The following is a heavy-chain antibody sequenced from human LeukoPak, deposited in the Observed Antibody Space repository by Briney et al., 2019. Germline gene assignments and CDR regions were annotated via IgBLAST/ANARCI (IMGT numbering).Heavy chain of an antibody. CDR1: GGSISSGGYY. CDR3: ARAMSIAARLQTIFDY. J-gene: IGHJ4*02. CDR2: VYTSGST. D-gene: IGHD6-6*01. Sequence: PSETLSLTCTVSGGSISSGGYYWSWIRQPAGKGLEWIGRVYTSGSTNYNPSLKSRVTISIDTSKNQFSLNLSSVTAADTAVYYCARAMSIAARLQTIFDYWGQGTLVTVSS. V-gene: IGHV4-61*02.